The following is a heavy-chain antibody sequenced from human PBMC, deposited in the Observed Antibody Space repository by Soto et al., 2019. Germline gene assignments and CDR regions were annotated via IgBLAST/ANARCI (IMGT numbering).Heavy chain of an antibody. V-gene: IGHV1-69*12. CDR3: ARGDATKIVVTTYSAMAV. CDR1: GGSLSNYG. CDR2: IIPVFGTP. Sequence: QVQLVQSGAEVTKPGSSVKVSCKASGGSLSNYGISWVRQAPGQGLEWMGAIIPVFGTPNYAQKFQDRVTIPAAESTTTVYMEVRSLTSEDTAVYYCARGDATKIVVTTYSAMAVWGQGTTVTLSS. J-gene: IGHJ6*02. D-gene: IGHD3-22*01.